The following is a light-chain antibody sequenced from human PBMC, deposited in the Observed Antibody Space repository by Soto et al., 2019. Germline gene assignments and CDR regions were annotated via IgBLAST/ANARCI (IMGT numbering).Light chain of an antibody. V-gene: IGKV1-33*01. CDR1: QVTSNY. Sequence: DIQMTQSPSSLSASVGDRVTITCQASQVTSNYLNWYQQKPGKAPKLLIYEACILETGVTSRFSGSGSGTDFTFTISSLQPEDIATYYCQQYDNLQLTFGGGTKVEIK. CDR3: QQYDNLQLT. J-gene: IGKJ4*01. CDR2: EAC.